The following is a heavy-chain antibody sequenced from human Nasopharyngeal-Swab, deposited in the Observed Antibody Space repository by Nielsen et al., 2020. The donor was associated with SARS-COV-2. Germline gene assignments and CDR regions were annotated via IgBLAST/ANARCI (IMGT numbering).Heavy chain of an antibody. D-gene: IGHD3-3*02. V-gene: IGHV3-30-3*01. Sequence: SCKASGGTFSSYAMHWVRQAPGKGLEWVAVISYDGSNKYYADSVKGRFTISRDNAKNSLYLQMNSLRAEDTAVYYCARDWDRSIFDYWGQGTLVTVSS. J-gene: IGHJ4*02. CDR2: ISYDGSNK. CDR3: ARDWDRSIFDY. CDR1: GGTFSSYA.